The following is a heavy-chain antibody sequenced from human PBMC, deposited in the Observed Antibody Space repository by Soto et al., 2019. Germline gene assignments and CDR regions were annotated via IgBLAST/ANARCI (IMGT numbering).Heavy chain of an antibody. Sequence: GGSLRLSCAASGFTFSSYYMHWVRQDTGKGLEWVSAIGTAGDTYYPGSVKGRFTISRENAKNSLYLQMNSLRAGDTAVYYCARGGTASYYDFWSGPYPYYYMDVWGKGTTVTVSS. CDR3: ARGGTASYYDFWSGPYPYYYMDV. J-gene: IGHJ6*03. CDR1: GFTFSSYY. V-gene: IGHV3-13*01. CDR2: IGTAGDT. D-gene: IGHD3-3*01.